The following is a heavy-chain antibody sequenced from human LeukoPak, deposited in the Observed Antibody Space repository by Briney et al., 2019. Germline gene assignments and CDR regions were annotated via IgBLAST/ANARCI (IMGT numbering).Heavy chain of an antibody. CDR2: INHSGST. Sequence: SETLSLACAVYGGSFSGYYWSWIRQPPGKGLEWIGEINHSGSTNYNPSLKSRVTISVDTSKNQFSLKLSSVTAADTAVYYCARNAGTTRYYYGSGSSNWFDPWGQGTLVTVSS. CDR1: GGSFSGYY. D-gene: IGHD3-10*01. V-gene: IGHV4-34*01. CDR3: ARNAGTTRYYYGSGSSNWFDP. J-gene: IGHJ5*02.